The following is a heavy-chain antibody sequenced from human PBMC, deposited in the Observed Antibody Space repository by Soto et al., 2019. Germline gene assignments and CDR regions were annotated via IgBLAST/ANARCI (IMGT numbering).Heavy chain of an antibody. Sequence: GGCLRLSCEASGFTFSNAWRNWVRQVPGKGLEWLGRIKSKVDGGTADYGAATKGRFSIARDDLNNMLYLQMNSLKPDDTAVYYCTTLSYLYYDGMDVWGQGTTVTVSS. CDR2: IKSKVDGGTA. CDR3: TTLSYLYYDGMDV. J-gene: IGHJ6*02. V-gene: IGHV3-15*01. D-gene: IGHD2-2*01. CDR1: GFTFSNAW.